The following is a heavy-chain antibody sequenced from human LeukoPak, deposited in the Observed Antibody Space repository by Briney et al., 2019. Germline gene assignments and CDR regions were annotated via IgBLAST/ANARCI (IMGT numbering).Heavy chain of an antibody. CDR2: VWHDGSKQ. V-gene: IGHV3-33*01. D-gene: IGHD2-2*01. Sequence: GGSLRLSCAASGFIFSTFGIHWARQTPGKGLEWVAVVWHDGSKQYYADSVKGRFIVSKDNSKNTVYLQMDSLRVDDTAVYYCARVVGVVPVAMLDSWGPGTLVTVSS. CDR3: ARVVGVVPVAMLDS. J-gene: IGHJ4*02. CDR1: GFIFSTFG.